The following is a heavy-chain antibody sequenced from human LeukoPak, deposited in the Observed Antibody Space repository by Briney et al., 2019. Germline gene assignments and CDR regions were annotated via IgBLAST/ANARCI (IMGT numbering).Heavy chain of an antibody. V-gene: IGHV4-4*07. CDR1: GGSISSYY. CDR3: ARVWAADGFYYYYGMDV. CDR2: IYTSGST. D-gene: IGHD6-13*01. J-gene: IGHJ6*02. Sequence: SETLSLTCTVSGGSISSYYWCWIRQAAGKGLEWIGRIYTSGSTNYNPSLKSRGTMSVDTSKNQFSLKLISVTAADTAVYYCARVWAADGFYYYYGMDVWGQGTTVTVSS.